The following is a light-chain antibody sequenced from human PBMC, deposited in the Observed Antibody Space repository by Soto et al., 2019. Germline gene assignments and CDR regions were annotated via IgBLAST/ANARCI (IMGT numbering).Light chain of an antibody. CDR1: QSVNDY. CDR3: QHRGRWPRT. Sequence: EIVLTQSPATLSLSPGERATLSCRASQSVNDYLAWYQQKPGQAPRLLIYGASNRATCIPVRFSGSGSGTEFTLTISSLEPEDFAVYYCQHRGRWPRTFGQGTKLEIK. J-gene: IGKJ2*01. CDR2: GAS. V-gene: IGKV3-11*01.